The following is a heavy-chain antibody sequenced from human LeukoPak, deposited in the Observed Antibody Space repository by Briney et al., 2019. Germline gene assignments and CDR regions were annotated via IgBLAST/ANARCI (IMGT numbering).Heavy chain of an antibody. CDR2: IGSSGITI. J-gene: IGHJ4*02. CDR3: ARGPLYDITGSYGL. D-gene: IGHD2-8*01. V-gene: IGHV3-48*01. CDR1: GFTFSAHT. Sequence: GGPLTLSCAASGFTFSAHTMNWVRLAPGKGLQWVSYIGSSGITIYYAHSVEGRFTISRDNAKNSLYLQMSSLRVEDTAVYYCARGPLYDITGSYGLWGQGTLVTVSS.